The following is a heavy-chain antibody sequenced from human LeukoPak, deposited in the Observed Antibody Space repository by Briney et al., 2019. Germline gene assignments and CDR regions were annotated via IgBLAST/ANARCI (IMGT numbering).Heavy chain of an antibody. Sequence: SETLSLTCSVSGRTFSSSSYYWGRIRPPPGKGLEWIGSIYYSGTSYYNPSLKSRVTISVYTTKNQFSLKLTSVTATDTAVYYCPRRSECSTTAPFGNWRQGTLVTVSS. J-gene: IGHJ4*02. CDR2: IYYSGTS. CDR1: GRTFSSSSYY. V-gene: IGHV4-39*01. D-gene: IGHD1-1*01. CDR3: PRRSECSTTAPFGN.